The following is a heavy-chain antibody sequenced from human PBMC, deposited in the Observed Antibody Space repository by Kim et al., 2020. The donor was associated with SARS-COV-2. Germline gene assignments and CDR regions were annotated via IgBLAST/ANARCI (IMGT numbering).Heavy chain of an antibody. CDR3: AKDCIYYGSGSYYNGDYGMDV. V-gene: IGHV3-43*02. CDR2: ISGDGGST. Sequence: GGSLRLSCAASGFTFDDYAMHWVRQAPGKGLEWVSLISGDGGSTYYADSVKGRFTISRDNSKNSLYLQMNSLRTEDTALYYCAKDCIYYGSGSYYNGDYGMDVWCQGTTVTVSS. CDR1: GFTFDDYA. D-gene: IGHD3-10*01. J-gene: IGHJ6*02.